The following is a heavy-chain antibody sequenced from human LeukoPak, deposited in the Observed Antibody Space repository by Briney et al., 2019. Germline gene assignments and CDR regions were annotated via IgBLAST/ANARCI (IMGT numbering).Heavy chain of an antibody. CDR2: INHSGST. J-gene: IGHJ4*02. Sequence: TSETLSLTCAVYGGSFSGSYWSWIRQPPGKGLEWIGEINHSGSTNYNPSLKSRVTISLDTSKNQFSLDLSSVTAADTAVYYCARRGGGYYPYYFDYWGQGTLVTVSS. V-gene: IGHV4-34*01. CDR3: ARRGGGYYPYYFDY. CDR1: GGSFSGSY. D-gene: IGHD3-22*01.